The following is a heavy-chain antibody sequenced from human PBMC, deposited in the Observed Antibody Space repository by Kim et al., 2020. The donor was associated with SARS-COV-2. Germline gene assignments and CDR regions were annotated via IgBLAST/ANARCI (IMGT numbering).Heavy chain of an antibody. CDR1: GGSISSYY. CDR2: IYYSGST. D-gene: IGHD2-21*02. V-gene: IGHV4-59*01. J-gene: IGHJ4*02. CDR3: ARLHCGGDCRLPQPPGR. Sequence: SETLSLTCTVSGGSISSYYWSWIRQPPGKGLEWIGYIYYSGSTNYNPSLKSRVTISVDTSKNQFSLKLSSVTAADTAVYYCARLHCGGDCRLPQPPGRWGQGTLVTVSS.